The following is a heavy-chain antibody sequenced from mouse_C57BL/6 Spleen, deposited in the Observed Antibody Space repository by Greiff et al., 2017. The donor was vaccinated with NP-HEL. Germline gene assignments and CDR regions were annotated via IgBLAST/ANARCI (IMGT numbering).Heavy chain of an antibody. CDR1: GYTFTSYW. V-gene: IGHV1-55*01. D-gene: IGHD1-1*01. J-gene: IGHJ2*01. CDR2: IYPGSGST. Sequence: QVQLQQPGAELVKPGASVKMSCKASGYTFTSYWITWVKQRPGQGLEWIGDIYPGSGSTNYNEKFKSKATLTVDTSSSTAYMQLSSLTSEDSAVYYCASALYYYGSSWDYWGQGTTLTVSS. CDR3: ASALYYYGSSWDY.